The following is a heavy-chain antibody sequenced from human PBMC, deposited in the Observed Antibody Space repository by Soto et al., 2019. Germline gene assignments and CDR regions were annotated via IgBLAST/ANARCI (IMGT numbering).Heavy chain of an antibody. CDR3: ARRGQTRDSTYGMDV. CDR2: IYHSGST. D-gene: IGHD3-22*01. J-gene: IGHJ6*01. CDR1: GGCISSSNW. V-gene: IGHV4-4*02. Sequence: SETLCLTCVFSGGCISSSNWWSWFRQRPVKGLEWIGEIYHSGSTNYSPSLKSRVTISVDKSKNQFSLKLSSVTAADTAVYYCARRGQTRDSTYGMDVWGQGTTVTVSS.